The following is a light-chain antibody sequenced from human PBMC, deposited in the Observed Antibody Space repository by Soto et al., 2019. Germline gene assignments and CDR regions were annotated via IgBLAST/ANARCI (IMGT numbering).Light chain of an antibody. Sequence: QSVLTQPASVSGSPGQSITISCTGTSVDLGSYNRVSWYQQHPGKAPKLIIYAVTEQPSGVSNRFSGSKSGNTASLTISGIQAEDEAEYHCSSVTTIITRAWVFCTGTKVTVL. V-gene: IGLV2-14*01. J-gene: IGLJ1*01. CDR1: SVDLGSYNR. CDR3: SSVTTIITRAWV. CDR2: AVT.